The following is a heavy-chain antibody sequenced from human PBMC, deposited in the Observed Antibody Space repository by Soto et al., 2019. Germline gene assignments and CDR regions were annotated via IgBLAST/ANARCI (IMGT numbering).Heavy chain of an antibody. V-gene: IGHV3-53*01. CDR2: INGGGDT. Sequence: PGGSLRLSCAASGFTISDKYMSWVRQAPGKGLEWVSVINGGGDTFYPDSVKGRFTISRDNSENTLYLQMNNLRAEDTAIYYCASRPNLPTIPPVSWPLDFWGPGTLVTVSS. CDR3: ASRPNLPTIPPVSWPLDF. J-gene: IGHJ4*02. D-gene: IGHD1-1*01. CDR1: GFTISDKY.